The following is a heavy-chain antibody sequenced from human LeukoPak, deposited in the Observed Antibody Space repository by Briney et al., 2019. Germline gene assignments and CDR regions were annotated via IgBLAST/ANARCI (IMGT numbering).Heavy chain of an antibody. D-gene: IGHD2-8*02. J-gene: IGHJ6*03. V-gene: IGHV4-34*01. CDR3: ARVLVGAREGYYMDV. CDR2: INHSGST. CDR1: GGSFSGYY. Sequence: PSETLSLTCAVYGGSFSGYYWSWIRQPPGKGLEWIGEINHSGSTNYNPSLKSRVTISVDTSKNQFSLKLSSVTAADTAVYYCARVLVGAREGYYMDVWGKGTTVTVSS.